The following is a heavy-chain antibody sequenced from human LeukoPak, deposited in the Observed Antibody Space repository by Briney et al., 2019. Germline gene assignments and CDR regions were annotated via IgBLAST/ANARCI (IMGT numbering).Heavy chain of an antibody. D-gene: IGHD1-26*01. J-gene: IGHJ4*02. CDR1: GFIFSSYV. CDR3: AEEVGNTYPTFDY. CDR2: ISGRGGTI. V-gene: IGHV3-23*01. Sequence: GGSLRLSCAASGFIFSSYVMSWVRQAPGKGLEWVSSISGRGGTIYYADSVKGRFTISRDNSKNTLYLQMNSLRAEDTAVYYCAEEVGNTYPTFDYWGQGTLVTVSS.